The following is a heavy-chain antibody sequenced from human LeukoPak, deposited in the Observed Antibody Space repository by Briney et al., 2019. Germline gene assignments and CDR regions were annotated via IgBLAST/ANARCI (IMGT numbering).Heavy chain of an antibody. CDR2: INPNSGGT. J-gene: IGHJ4*02. CDR3: ARYPSGGPLGGAFDY. Sequence: ASVKVSCKASGYTFTGYYMHWVRQAPGQGLEWMGWINPNSGGTNYAQKFQGRVTMTRDTSISTAYMELSRLRSDDTAVYYCARYPSGGPLGGAFDYWGQGTLVTVSS. CDR1: GYTFTGYY. D-gene: IGHD2-15*01. V-gene: IGHV1-2*02.